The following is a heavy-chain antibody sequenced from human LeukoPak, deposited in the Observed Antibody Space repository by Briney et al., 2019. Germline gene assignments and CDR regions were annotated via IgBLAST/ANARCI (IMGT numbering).Heavy chain of an antibody. CDR1: GFTFSSYW. J-gene: IGHJ6*03. CDR2: IKQDGSEK. V-gene: IGHV3-7*01. Sequence: GGSLRLSCAASGFTFSSYWMSWVRQAPGKGLEWVANIKQDGSEKYYVDSVKGRFTISRDNAKNALYPQMNSLRAENTAVYYCASTRYGDYTWARWWDSYYYYMDVWGKGTTVTVSS. CDR3: ASTRYGDYTWARWWDSYYYYMDV. D-gene: IGHD4-17*01.